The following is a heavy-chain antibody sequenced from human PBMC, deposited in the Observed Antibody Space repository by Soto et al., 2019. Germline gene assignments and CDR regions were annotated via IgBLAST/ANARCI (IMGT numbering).Heavy chain of an antibody. J-gene: IGHJ4*02. V-gene: IGHV4-30-2*01. Sequence: SETLSLTCAVSGGSISSGGYSWSWIRQPPGKGLEWIGYIYHSGSTYYNPSLKSRVTISVDRSKNQLSLKLSSVTAADTAVYYCAREDGSSWYYFDYWGQGTLVTVSS. CDR1: GGSISSGGYS. CDR3: AREDGSSWYYFDY. CDR2: IYHSGST. D-gene: IGHD6-6*01.